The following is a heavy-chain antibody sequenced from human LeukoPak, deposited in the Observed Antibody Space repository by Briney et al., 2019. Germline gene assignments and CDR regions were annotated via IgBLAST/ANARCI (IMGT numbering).Heavy chain of an antibody. J-gene: IGHJ4*02. Sequence: GESLQISCKGSGYRFSSYWIGWVRQMPGKGLEWMGIIYPGDSDTRYSPSFQGQVTISADKSISTAYLQWSSLKASDTAMYYCARWSGSHRYYIDYWGQGILVTVSS. V-gene: IGHV5-51*01. CDR3: ARWSGSHRYYIDY. D-gene: IGHD1-26*01. CDR1: GYRFSSYW. CDR2: IYPGDSDT.